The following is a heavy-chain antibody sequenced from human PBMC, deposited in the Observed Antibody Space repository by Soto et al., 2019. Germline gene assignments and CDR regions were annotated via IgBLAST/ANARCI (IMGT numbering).Heavy chain of an antibody. CDR3: ARDPGGDSSSWTPLGY. CDR2: ISYDGSNK. D-gene: IGHD6-13*01. Sequence: GGSLRLSCAASGFTFSSYAMHWARLAPGKGLEWVAVISYDGSNKYYADSVKGRFTISRDNSKNTLYLQMNSLRAEDTAVYYCARDPGGDSSSWTPLGYWGQGTLVTVSS. J-gene: IGHJ4*02. CDR1: GFTFSSYA. V-gene: IGHV3-30-3*01.